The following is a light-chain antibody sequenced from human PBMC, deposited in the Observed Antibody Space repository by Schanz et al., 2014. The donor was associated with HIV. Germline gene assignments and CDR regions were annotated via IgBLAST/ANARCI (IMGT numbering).Light chain of an antibody. J-gene: IGLJ3*02. V-gene: IGLV1-51*01. CDR1: TSNIGNNY. CDR2: DSN. CDR3: GTWDSSLSIWV. Sequence: QSVLTQPPSVSAAPGQKVTISCSGSTSNIGNNYVSWYQQLPGTAPKLLIFDSNKRPSGIPDRFSGSKSGTSATLAITGLQTGDEADYYCGTWDSSLSIWVFGGGTKVTVL.